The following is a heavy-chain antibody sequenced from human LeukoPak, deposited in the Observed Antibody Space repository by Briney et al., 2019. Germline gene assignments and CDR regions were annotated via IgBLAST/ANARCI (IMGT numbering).Heavy chain of an antibody. J-gene: IGHJ3*02. Sequence: GGSLRLSCAASGFTFNNYWIIWVRQAPGKGLEWVANIKEDGGTRFFAESVKGRFTFSRDNVQSSLYLQMSSLRVDDTAIYYCAASRGWFAFDIWGQGTMVTVAS. CDR2: IKEDGGTR. V-gene: IGHV3-7*01. D-gene: IGHD2-15*01. CDR3: AASRGWFAFDI. CDR1: GFTFNNYW.